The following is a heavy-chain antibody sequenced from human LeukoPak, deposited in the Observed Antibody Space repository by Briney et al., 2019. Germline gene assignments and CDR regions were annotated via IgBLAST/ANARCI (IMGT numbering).Heavy chain of an antibody. V-gene: IGHV1-18*01. D-gene: IGHD3-9*01. J-gene: IGHJ4*02. CDR2: ISTYNGNT. CDR3: AKTYYDILTGYGSLDY. Sequence: GASVKVSCKASGYTFTNYGISWVRQAPGQGLEWMGWISTYNGNTNYAQKLQGRVTMTTDTSTSTAYMELRSLRSDDTAVYYCAKTYYDILTGYGSLDYWGQGTLVTVSS. CDR1: GYTFTNYG.